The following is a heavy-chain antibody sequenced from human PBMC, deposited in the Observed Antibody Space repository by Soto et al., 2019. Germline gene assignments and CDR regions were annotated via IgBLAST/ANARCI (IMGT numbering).Heavy chain of an antibody. J-gene: IGHJ5*02. D-gene: IGHD5-12*01. V-gene: IGHV4-30-4*01. CDR2: IYYSGST. CDR1: GGSISSGDYY. CDR3: ARDGHSGYDYGWFDP. Sequence: SETLSLTCTVSGGSISSGDYYWSWIRQPPGKGLEWIGYIYYSGSTYYNPSLKSRVTIPVDTSKNQFSLKLSSVTAADTAVYYCARDGHSGYDYGWFDPWGQGTLVTVSS.